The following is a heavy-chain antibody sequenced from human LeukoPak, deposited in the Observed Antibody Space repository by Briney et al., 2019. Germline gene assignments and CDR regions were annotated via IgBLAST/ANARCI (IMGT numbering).Heavy chain of an antibody. D-gene: IGHD2-2*02. V-gene: IGHV4-39*01. J-gene: IGHJ6*03. Sequence: SETLSLTCTVSGGSISSSSYYWGWIRQPPGKGLEWIGSIYYSGSTYYNPSLKSRVTISVDTSKNQFSLKLSSVTAADTAVYYCARVTAGLVPAAIDYYYYYMDVWGKGTTVTVSS. CDR1: GGSISSSSYY. CDR3: ARVTAGLVPAAIDYYYYYMDV. CDR2: IYYSGST.